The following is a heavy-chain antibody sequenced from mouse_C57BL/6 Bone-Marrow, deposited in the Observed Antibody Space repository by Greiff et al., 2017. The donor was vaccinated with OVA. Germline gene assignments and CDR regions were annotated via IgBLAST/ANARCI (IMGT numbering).Heavy chain of an antibody. J-gene: IGHJ1*03. V-gene: IGHV14-4*01. CDR3: TTPDGDWYFDV. Sequence: EVKLVESGAELVRPGASVKLSCTASGFNIKDDYMHWVKQRPEQGLEWIGWIDPENGDTEYASKFQGKATITADTSSNTAYLQLSSLTSEDTAVYYCTTPDGDWYFDVWGTGTTVTVSS. CDR2: IDPENGDT. CDR1: GFNIKDDY.